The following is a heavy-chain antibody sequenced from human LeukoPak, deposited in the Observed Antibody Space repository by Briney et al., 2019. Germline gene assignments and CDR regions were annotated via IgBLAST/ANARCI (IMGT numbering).Heavy chain of an antibody. D-gene: IGHD5-18*01. CDR1: GFTASSNY. CDR3: ARDAPSVDTATLGDC. CDR2: IFGSSTT. J-gene: IGHJ4*02. V-gene: IGHV3-53*01. Sequence: PSGGSLRLSCAASGFTASSNYMSWVRQAPGKGLEWVSVIFGSSTTYYADSVKGRFTISRDNSKNTLYLQMNSLRAEDTAVYYCARDAPSVDTATLGDCWGQGTLVTVSS.